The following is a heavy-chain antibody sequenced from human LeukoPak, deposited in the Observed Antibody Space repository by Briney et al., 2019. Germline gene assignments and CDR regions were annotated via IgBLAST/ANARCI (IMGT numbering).Heavy chain of an antibody. Sequence: GGSLRLSCAASGFTFSSYAMNWVRQAPGKGLEWVSGITDSGFTTFYANSVKGRFTISRDNSKNTLYLQMNSLRAEDTAVYYCANAGFCSSTTCYNPFDHWGQGTLVTVSS. D-gene: IGHD2-2*02. V-gene: IGHV3-23*01. CDR2: ITDSGFTT. J-gene: IGHJ4*02. CDR3: ANAGFCSSTTCYNPFDH. CDR1: GFTFSSYA.